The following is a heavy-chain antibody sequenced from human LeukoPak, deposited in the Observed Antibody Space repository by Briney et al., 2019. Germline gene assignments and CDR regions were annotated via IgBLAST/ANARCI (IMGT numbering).Heavy chain of an antibody. Sequence: TSETLSLTCSVSGGSIATYYWSWIRRPPGKGLEWIGSIYHSGSSYYNPSLKSRVTISVDTSKNQFSLKLRSVTAADTAVYHCARAETYSSGWYDPFFDYWGQGTLVTVST. CDR1: GGSIATYY. V-gene: IGHV4-38-2*02. CDR3: ARAETYSSGWYDPFFDY. D-gene: IGHD6-19*01. J-gene: IGHJ4*02. CDR2: IYHSGSS.